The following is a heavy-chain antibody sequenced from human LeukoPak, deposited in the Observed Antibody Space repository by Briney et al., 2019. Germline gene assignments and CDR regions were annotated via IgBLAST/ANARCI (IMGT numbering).Heavy chain of an antibody. CDR1: GYTFTGYY. Sequence: ASVKVSCKASGYTFTGYYMHWVRQAPGQGLEWMGWINPNSGGTNYAQKFQGRVTITADKSTSTAYMELSSLRSEDTAVYYCARDWNYYYDSNGYYFRPGRFDPWGQGTLATVSS. CDR2: INPNSGGT. V-gene: IGHV1-2*02. D-gene: IGHD3-22*01. CDR3: ARDWNYYYDSNGYYFRPGRFDP. J-gene: IGHJ5*02.